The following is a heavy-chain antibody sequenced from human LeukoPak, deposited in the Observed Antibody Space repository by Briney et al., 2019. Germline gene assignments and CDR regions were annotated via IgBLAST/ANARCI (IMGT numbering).Heavy chain of an antibody. Sequence: PGGSLRLSCAASGFTFSSYRMHWVRQAPGKGLVWVSRINTDGTSTSYADSVKGRFTISRDNAKNTLYLQMNGLRAEDTAVYFCARNYDFDQWGQGTLVTVSS. V-gene: IGHV3-74*01. CDR2: INTDGTST. CDR3: ARNYDFDQ. J-gene: IGHJ4*02. D-gene: IGHD1-7*01. CDR1: GFTFSSYR.